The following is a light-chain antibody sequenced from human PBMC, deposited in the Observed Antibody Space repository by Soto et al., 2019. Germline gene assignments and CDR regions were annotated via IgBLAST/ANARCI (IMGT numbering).Light chain of an antibody. CDR1: SSDVGRYSY. V-gene: IGLV2-11*01. J-gene: IGLJ1*01. CDR2: DVS. Sequence: SALTQPRSVSGSPGQSVSISCTGTSSDVGRYSYVSWYQQHPGKAPKLMIYDVSERPSGVPDRFSGSKSGNTASLTISGLQAEDEADYYCSSYTSSSTPYVFGTGTKVTVL. CDR3: SSYTSSSTPYV.